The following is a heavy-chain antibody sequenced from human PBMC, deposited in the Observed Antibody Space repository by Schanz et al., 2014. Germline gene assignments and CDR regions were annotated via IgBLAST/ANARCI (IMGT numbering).Heavy chain of an antibody. Sequence: QVQLVQSGAEVKKPGTSVKLSCKASGYTFTNYYIHWVRQAPGQGLEWMGRIYLSDGSTRYAQKFQGRVTVTRDTSTTTAYMELSGLRSDDTAVYYCARGDRRFDPWGQGTLVTVSS. J-gene: IGHJ5*02. CDR3: ARGDRRFDP. CDR1: GYTFTNYY. V-gene: IGHV1-46*01. D-gene: IGHD3-22*01. CDR2: IYLSDGST.